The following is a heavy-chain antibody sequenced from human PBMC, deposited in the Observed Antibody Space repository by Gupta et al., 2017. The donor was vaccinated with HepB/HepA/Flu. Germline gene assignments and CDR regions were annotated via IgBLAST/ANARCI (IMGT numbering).Heavy chain of an antibody. CDR2: INYRETT. V-gene: IGHV4-39*02. J-gene: IGHJ5*01. CDR1: GDSNNNSPYY. D-gene: IGHD2-15*01. CDR3: ARLCSRKLGCDS. Sequence: QLRLQESGPRLVKPAETLSLTCIVFGDSNNNSPYYWGWIRQPPGKGLEWIGSINYRETTYDNTPLRSRVTISVDTSMNHLYLRLGSVTAADTAVYYCARLCSRKLGCDSWGQGTLVTVSS.